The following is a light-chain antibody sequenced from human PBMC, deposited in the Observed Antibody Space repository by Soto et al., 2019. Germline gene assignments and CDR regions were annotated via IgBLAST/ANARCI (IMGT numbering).Light chain of an antibody. J-gene: IGKJ1*01. CDR2: GAS. CDR1: QSVSSNY. V-gene: IGKV3-20*01. CDR3: EPYGSPSWK. Sequence: EIVLAQSPGTLSLAPGERATLSCRASQSVSSNYLAWYQQKPGQAPRLLIYGASSRATGIPDRFSGSGSGTGFPLAISRLEPEDFPAYYCEPYGSPSWKLGQGSKVDI.